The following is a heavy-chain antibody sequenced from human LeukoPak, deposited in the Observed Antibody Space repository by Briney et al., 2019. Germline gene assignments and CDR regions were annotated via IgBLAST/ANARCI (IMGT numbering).Heavy chain of an antibody. Sequence: AESLRISCKGSGYSFTSYWISWVRQMPGKGLEWMGRIDPSDSYTNYSPSFQGHVTISADKSISTAYLQWSSLKASDTAIYYGAGYTAGDFGYWGQGTLVPASS. CDR3: AGYTAGDFGY. D-gene: IGHD2-2*02. CDR2: IDPSDSYT. J-gene: IGHJ4*02. CDR1: GYSFTSYW. V-gene: IGHV5-10-1*01.